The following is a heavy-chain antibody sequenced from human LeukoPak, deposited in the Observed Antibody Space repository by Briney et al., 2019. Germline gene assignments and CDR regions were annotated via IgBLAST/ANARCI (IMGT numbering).Heavy chain of an antibody. CDR1: GGSISSGSYY. CDR2: IYTSGST. J-gene: IGHJ3*02. Sequence: SETLSLTCTVSGGSISSGSYYWSWIRQPAGKGLEWIGRIYTSGSTNYNPSLNSRVTISVDTSKNQFSLKLSSVTAADTAVYYCARAVSGYHRPAFDIWGQGTMVTVSS. V-gene: IGHV4-61*02. CDR3: ARAVSGYHRPAFDI. D-gene: IGHD5-12*01.